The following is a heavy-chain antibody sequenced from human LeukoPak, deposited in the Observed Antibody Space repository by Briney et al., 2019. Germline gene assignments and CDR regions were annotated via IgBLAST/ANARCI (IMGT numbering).Heavy chain of an antibody. CDR3: AKRVYGYLDY. J-gene: IGHJ4*02. D-gene: IGHD3-10*01. CDR1: GFTFTSYA. Sequence: PGGSLRLSCAASGFTFTSYAMTWVRQAPGKWLEWVSTISGGGVTTNYADSVKGRFTVSRDNSKNTLYLQMNSLRAEDTAVYYCAKRVYGYLDYWGQGTLVTVSS. CDR2: ISGGGVTT. V-gene: IGHV3-23*01.